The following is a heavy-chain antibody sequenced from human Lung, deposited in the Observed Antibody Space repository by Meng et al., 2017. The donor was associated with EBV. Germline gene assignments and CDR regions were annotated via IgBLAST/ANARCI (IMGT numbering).Heavy chain of an antibody. CDR1: RYTCTRHA. V-gene: IGHV7-4-1*02. D-gene: IGHD1-14*01. Sequence: QVELVEAEAEMKRPGAYVKGSGKASRYTCTRHAMKWVAPAPGLGREGMVGMNTKNGNPTYAQRFTGRFVLALDTSISTAYLQISSLKAEDTAMYYCARDDNGAPDYWGQGTLVTVSS. J-gene: IGHJ4*02. CDR3: ARDDNGAPDY. CDR2: MNTKNGNP.